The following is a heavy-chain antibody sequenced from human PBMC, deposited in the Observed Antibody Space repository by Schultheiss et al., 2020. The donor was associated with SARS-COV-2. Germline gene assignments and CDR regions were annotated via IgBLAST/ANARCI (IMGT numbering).Heavy chain of an antibody. CDR3: ARDPTHAPTSYYYYGMDV. Sequence: GESLKISCAASGFTFSSYEMNWVRQAPGKGLEWVSYISSSGSTIYYADSVKGRFTISRDNAKNSLYLQMNSLRAEDTAVYYCARDPTHAPTSYYYYGMDVWGQGTTVTVSS. V-gene: IGHV3-48*03. D-gene: IGHD1-1*01. CDR2: ISSSGSTI. CDR1: GFTFSSYE. J-gene: IGHJ6*02.